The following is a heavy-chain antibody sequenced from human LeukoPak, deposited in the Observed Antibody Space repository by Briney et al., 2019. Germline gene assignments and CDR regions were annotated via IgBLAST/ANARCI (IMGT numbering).Heavy chain of an antibody. CDR1: GFTVSSNY. CDR2: IYGGVNT. CDR3: AKSPKGGFLFDN. J-gene: IGHJ4*02. Sequence: TGGSLRLSCTASGFTVSSNYMSWVRQAPGKGLEWVSVIYGGVNTVYADSVKGRFTISRDNSKNTLYLQMNSLRAEDTAVYYCAKSPKGGFLFDNRGKGSSVTVSS. V-gene: IGHV3-66*01. D-gene: IGHD5-12*01.